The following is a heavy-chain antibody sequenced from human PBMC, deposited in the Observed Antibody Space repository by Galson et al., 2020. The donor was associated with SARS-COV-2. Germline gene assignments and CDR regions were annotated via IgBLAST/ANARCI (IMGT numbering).Heavy chain of an antibody. D-gene: IGHD5-18*01. CDR1: GDPISSDY. J-gene: IGHJ4*02. CDR3: ARMSGYSFAEAYLDY. V-gene: IGHV4-59*08. CDR2: IYYTGTT. Sequence: SETLSLTCTVSGDPISSDYWSWIRQSPERGLEWIGHIYYTGTTNYNSSLERRVTISLDSSKNQFSLRLSSVTAADTAVYFCARMSGYSFAEAYLDYWGQGALVTVSS.